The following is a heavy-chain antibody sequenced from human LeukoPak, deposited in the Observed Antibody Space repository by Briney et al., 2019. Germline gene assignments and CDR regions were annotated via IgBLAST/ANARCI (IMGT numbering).Heavy chain of an antibody. J-gene: IGHJ6*02. Sequence: GGSLRLSCAASGFTFSGSAMHWVRQASGKGLEWVGRIRSRTNTYATAYAASVKGRFTISRDDSKNTAYLQMNSLKTEDTAVYYCTRGSQSDYYYGMDVWGQGTAVTVSS. CDR1: GFTFSGSA. CDR2: IRSRTNTYAT. CDR3: TRGSQSDYYYGMDV. V-gene: IGHV3-73*01.